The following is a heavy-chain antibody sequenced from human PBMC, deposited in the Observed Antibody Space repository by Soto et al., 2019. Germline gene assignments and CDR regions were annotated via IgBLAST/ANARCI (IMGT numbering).Heavy chain of an antibody. V-gene: IGHV3-74*01. J-gene: IGHJ6*03. CDR2: INSDGSST. D-gene: IGHD3-9*01. Sequence: PGGSLRLSCAASGFTFSSYWMHWVRQAPGKGLVWVSRINSDGSSTSYADSVKGRFTISRDNAKNTLYLQMNSLRAEDTAVYYCARALRDAHYDILTGHATYYYYMDVWGKGTTVTVSS. CDR3: ARALRDAHYDILTGHATYYYYMDV. CDR1: GFTFSSYW.